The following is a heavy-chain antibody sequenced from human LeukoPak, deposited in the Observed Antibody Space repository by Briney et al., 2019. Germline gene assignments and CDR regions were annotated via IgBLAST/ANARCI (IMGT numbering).Heavy chain of an antibody. CDR2: INPSGGST. V-gene: IGHV1-46*01. D-gene: IGHD4-11*01. J-gene: IGHJ5*02. Sequence: ASVKVSCKASGYTFTSYYMHWVRQAPGQGLEWMGIINPSGGSTSYAQKFQGRVTMTSDTSTSTVYMELSSLRSEDTAVYYCAREGTSNYAAGGFDPWGQGTLVTVSS. CDR3: AREGTSNYAAGGFDP. CDR1: GYTFTSYY.